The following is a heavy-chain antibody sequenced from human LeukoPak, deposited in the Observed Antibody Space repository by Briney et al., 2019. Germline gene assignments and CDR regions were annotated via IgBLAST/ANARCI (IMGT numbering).Heavy chain of an antibody. Sequence: GGSLRLSCAASGFTFSNYAMSWVRQAPGKGLEWVSAVRDTGGNTYYADPVKGRFTISRDNSKNTLYLQMDSLRAEDTAVYYCAKAPGSNNYGSFDYWGQGTLVTVSS. CDR2: VRDTGGNT. V-gene: IGHV3-23*01. D-gene: IGHD2-2*01. CDR3: AKAPGSNNYGSFDY. CDR1: GFTFSNYA. J-gene: IGHJ4*02.